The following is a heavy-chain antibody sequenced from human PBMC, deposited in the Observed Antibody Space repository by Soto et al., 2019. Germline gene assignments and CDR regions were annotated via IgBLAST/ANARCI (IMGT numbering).Heavy chain of an antibody. J-gene: IGHJ4*02. CDR1: GFSFSRYG. Sequence: VQLVESGGGVVQPGRSLRLLCEASGFSFSRYGMHWVRQAPGMGLAWVAVISWDGLAPYYADSVKGRFTISRDHSQSTLYLQMNSLRTEDTAIYYCAKETIQVGGPNYFDYWGQGALVTVSS. D-gene: IGHD1-1*01. CDR2: ISWDGLAP. CDR3: AKETIQVGGPNYFDY. V-gene: IGHV3-30*18.